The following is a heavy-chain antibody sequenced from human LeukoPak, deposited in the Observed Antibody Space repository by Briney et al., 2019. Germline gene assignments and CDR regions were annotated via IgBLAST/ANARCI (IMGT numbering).Heavy chain of an antibody. Sequence: SETLSLTCSVSGGSISSYYWSWIRQPPGKGLEWIGYIYYTGSTNHNPSLKSRVTISVDTSKNQFSLKLSSVTAADTAVYYCARVVYSGYDFRGAMDVWGKGTTVTVSS. V-gene: IGHV4-59*01. J-gene: IGHJ6*03. CDR1: GGSISSYY. CDR3: ARVVYSGYDFRGAMDV. CDR2: IYYTGST. D-gene: IGHD5-12*01.